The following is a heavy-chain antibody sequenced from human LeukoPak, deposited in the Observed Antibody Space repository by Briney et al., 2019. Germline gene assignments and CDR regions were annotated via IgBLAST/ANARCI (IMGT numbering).Heavy chain of an antibody. CDR3: ARGLGYSSGWYFGILGIGYYYMDV. CDR2: INPNSGGT. V-gene: IGHV1-2*02. D-gene: IGHD6-19*01. Sequence: ASVKVSCKASGYTFTGYYMHWVRQAPGQGLEWMGWINPNSGGTNYAQKFQGRVTMTRDTSISTAYMELSRLRSDDTAVYYCARGLGYSSGWYFGILGIGYYYMDVWGKGTTVTVSS. J-gene: IGHJ6*03. CDR1: GYTFTGYY.